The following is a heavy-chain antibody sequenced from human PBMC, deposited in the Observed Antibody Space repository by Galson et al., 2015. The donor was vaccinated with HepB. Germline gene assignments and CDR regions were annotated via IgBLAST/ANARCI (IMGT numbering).Heavy chain of an antibody. CDR3: GKDRGMSALDY. D-gene: IGHD3-3*01. CDR2: INWDGSSA. CDR1: GFTFDDYA. Sequence: SLRLSCAASGFTFDDYAMHWVRQAPGKGLEWVSLINWDGSSAYYAASVKGRFTISRDNSKNLVFLQTNSLRAEDTALYYCGKDRGMSALDYWGQGTLVTVSS. V-gene: IGHV3-43D*03. J-gene: IGHJ4*02.